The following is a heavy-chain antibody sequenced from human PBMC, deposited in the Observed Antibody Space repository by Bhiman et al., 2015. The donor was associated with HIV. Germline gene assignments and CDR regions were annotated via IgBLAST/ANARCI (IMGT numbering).Heavy chain of an antibody. Sequence: QVQLVESGGGVVQSGRSLWVSCEASGFTFSSYTMHWVRQAPGKGLEWVAVNYYADSVKGRFTISRDNAKNSLYLRMDSLRAEDTAVYYCARLWGVYYFDYWGQGTLVAVSS. CDR2: N. CDR1: GFTFSSYT. CDR3: ARLWGVYYFDY. J-gene: IGHJ4*02. D-gene: IGHD3-10*01. V-gene: IGHV3-30*04.